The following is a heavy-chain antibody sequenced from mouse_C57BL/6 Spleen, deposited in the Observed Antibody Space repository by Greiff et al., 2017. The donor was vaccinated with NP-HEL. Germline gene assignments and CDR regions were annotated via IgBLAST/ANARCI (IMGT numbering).Heavy chain of an antibody. CDR1: GYTFTSYW. CDR3: AKEIYYGKEYFDV. J-gene: IGHJ1*03. Sequence: QVQLQQPGAELVRPGSSVKLSCKASGYTFTSYWMDWVQQRPGQGLEWIGNIYPSDSETHYNQKFKDKATLTVDKSSSTAYMQLSSLTSEDSAVYYCAKEIYYGKEYFDVWGTGTTVTVSS. D-gene: IGHD2-1*01. V-gene: IGHV1-61*01. CDR2: IYPSDSET.